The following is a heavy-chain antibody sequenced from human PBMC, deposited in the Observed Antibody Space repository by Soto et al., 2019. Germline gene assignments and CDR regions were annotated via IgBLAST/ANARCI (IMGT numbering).Heavy chain of an antibody. CDR3: ASTMIVVEGGYYYYYGMDV. Sequence: PGESLKLSCKGSGYSFTSYWISWVRQMPGKGLEWMGRIDPSDSYTNYSPSFQGHVTISADKSISTAYLQWSSLKASDTAMYYCASTMIVVEGGYYYYYGMDVWGQGTTVTVSS. CDR2: IDPSDSYT. V-gene: IGHV5-10-1*01. CDR1: GYSFTSYW. D-gene: IGHD3-22*01. J-gene: IGHJ6*02.